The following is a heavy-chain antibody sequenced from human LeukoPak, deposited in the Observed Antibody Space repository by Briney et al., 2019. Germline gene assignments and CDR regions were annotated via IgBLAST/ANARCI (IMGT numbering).Heavy chain of an antibody. D-gene: IGHD3-10*01. J-gene: IGHJ3*02. CDR2: INPNTGGS. CDR3: ATEARDAWAFDI. V-gene: IGHV1-2*02. Sequence: ASVKVSCKASGDTFTYYVHWVRQAPGQGLEWMGWINPNTGGSNYAQRFQGMVSMTRDTSISIAYMELSRLRSDDSAVYYCATEARDAWAFDIWGQGTMLTVSS. CDR1: GDTFTYY.